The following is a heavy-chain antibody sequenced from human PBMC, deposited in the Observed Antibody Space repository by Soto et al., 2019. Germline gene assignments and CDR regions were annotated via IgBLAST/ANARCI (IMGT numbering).Heavy chain of an antibody. D-gene: IGHD2-2*01. CDR2: IYYSGSP. V-gene: IGHV4-59*01. CDR3: ASGYAAIMVD. J-gene: IGHJ4*02. CDR1: GGSISSYY. Sequence: QVQLQESGPGLAKPSDTLSLTCTVSGGSISSYYWSWIRQPPGKGLEWIGYIYYSGSPNYNHSLKSRVPISVDTAKKQFSLKLSSVTAADTAVYYCASGYAAIMVDWGQGTLVNVAS.